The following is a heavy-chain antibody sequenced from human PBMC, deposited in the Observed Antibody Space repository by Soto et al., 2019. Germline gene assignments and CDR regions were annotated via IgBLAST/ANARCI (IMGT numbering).Heavy chain of an antibody. CDR3: ARDNYGDTYYFDY. V-gene: IGHV4-30-4*01. J-gene: IGHJ4*02. Sequence: QVQLQESGPGLVKPSQTLSLTCTVSGGSISSGAYYWSWVRQPPGKGLEWIGYIYYSGSTYYNPSLKRPVTISVDTSKNQFSLKLSSVTATDTAVYYCARDNYGDTYYFDYWGQGTLVTVSS. D-gene: IGHD4-17*01. CDR2: IYYSGST. CDR1: GGSISSGAYY.